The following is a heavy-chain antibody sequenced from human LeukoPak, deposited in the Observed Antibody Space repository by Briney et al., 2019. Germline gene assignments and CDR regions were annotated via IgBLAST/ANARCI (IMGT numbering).Heavy chain of an antibody. CDR1: GFTFSSYS. CDR2: ISGSGGST. CDR3: AKGYAVTLYYFDY. J-gene: IGHJ4*02. V-gene: IGHV3-23*01. D-gene: IGHD2-2*01. Sequence: GGSLRLSCAASGFTFSSYSMNWVRQAPGKGLEWVTAISGSGGSTYYADSVKGRFTISRDNSKNTLYLQMNSLRAEDTAVYYCAKGYAVTLYYFDYWGQGTLVTVSS.